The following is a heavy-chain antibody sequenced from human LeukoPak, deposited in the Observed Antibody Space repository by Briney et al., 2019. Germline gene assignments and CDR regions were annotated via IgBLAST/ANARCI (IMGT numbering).Heavy chain of an antibody. Sequence: SETLSLTCAVYGGSLSGYYWSWIRQSPGKGLEWIGEINHSGSTNYNPSLKSRVTISVDTSKNQFSLKLSSVTAADTAVYYCARAAPTYYYGSGSYYKVPPYYYYGMDVWGQGTTVTVSS. J-gene: IGHJ6*02. D-gene: IGHD3-10*01. V-gene: IGHV4-34*01. CDR2: INHSGST. CDR1: GGSLSGYY. CDR3: ARAAPTYYYGSGSYYKVPPYYYYGMDV.